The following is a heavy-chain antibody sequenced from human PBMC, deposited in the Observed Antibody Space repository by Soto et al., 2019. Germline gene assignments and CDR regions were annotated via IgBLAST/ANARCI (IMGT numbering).Heavy chain of an antibody. V-gene: IGHV1-3*01. D-gene: IGHD3-10*01. CDR2: INAGNGNT. J-gene: IGHJ4*02. CDR3: ARERNMVHDY. Sequence: GASVKLSCKSSGYPFTTYGMYWVRQAPGQRLECMGWINAGNGNTKYSQKFQGRVTITRDTSASTAYMELSSLRSEDTAVYYCARERNMVHDYWGQGTLVTVSS. CDR1: GYPFTTYG.